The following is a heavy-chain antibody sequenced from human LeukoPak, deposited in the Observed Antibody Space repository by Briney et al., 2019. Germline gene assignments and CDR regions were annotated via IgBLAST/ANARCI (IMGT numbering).Heavy chain of an antibody. CDR2: IYHSGST. CDR3: ARGPYWNSSGYHGAFDY. CDR1: GGSISSGGYS. J-gene: IGHJ4*02. V-gene: IGHV4-30-2*01. Sequence: SETLSLTCAVSGGSISSGGYSWSWIRQPPGKGLEWIGYIYHSGSTYYNPSLKSRVTISVDRSKNQFSLKLSSVTAADTAVYYCARGPYWNSSGYHGAFDYWGQGTLVTVSS. D-gene: IGHD3-22*01.